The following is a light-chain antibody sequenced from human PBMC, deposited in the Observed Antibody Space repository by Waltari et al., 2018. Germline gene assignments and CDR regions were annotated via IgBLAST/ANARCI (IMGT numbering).Light chain of an antibody. Sequence: QSVLTQPPSVSAAPGQRATISCSGGSSNIGNNYVSWYRQFPGTAPKLLIYEDSDRPACSPVRFAGSKSGTSATLDSTGLQAGDGADDYCGTWDSSLSGAVFGGGTHLTVL. V-gene: IGLV1-51*02. CDR3: GTWDSSLSGAV. CDR2: EDS. CDR1: SSNIGNNY. J-gene: IGLJ7*01.